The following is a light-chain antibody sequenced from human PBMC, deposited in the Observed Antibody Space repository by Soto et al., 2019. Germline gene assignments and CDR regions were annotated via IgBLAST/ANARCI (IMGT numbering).Light chain of an antibody. CDR1: QSLLHSNGDTY. V-gene: IGKV2D-29*02. J-gene: IGKJ5*01. Sequence: MVMTHSPLSLPVTPGDPASTSCRSSQSLLHSNGDTYLEWYLQKPGQSPQLLIYEVSTRVSGVPDRFSGSGSGTDFTLEISRVETDDVGIYYCMQSTQLPPTFGQGTRLEIK. CDR2: EVS. CDR3: MQSTQLPPT.